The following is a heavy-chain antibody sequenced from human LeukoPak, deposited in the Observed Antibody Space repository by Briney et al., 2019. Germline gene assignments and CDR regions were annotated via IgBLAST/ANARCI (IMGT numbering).Heavy chain of an antibody. D-gene: IGHD5-18*01. Sequence: SETLSLTCVVSGGSISSYYGSWVREPPGKGVEWGGYIYYSGSTNYNPSLKSRVTISVDTSKNQFSLQLSSVTAADTAVYYCARDRRGYSYGRYWYFDLWGRGTLVTVSS. J-gene: IGHJ2*01. CDR2: IYYSGST. CDR3: ARDRRGYSYGRYWYFDL. V-gene: IGHV4-59*01. CDR1: GGSISSYY.